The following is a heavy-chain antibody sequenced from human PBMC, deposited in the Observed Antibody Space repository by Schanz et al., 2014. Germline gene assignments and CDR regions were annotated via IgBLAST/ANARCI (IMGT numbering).Heavy chain of an antibody. Sequence: EVQLVESGGGLVKPGGSLRLSCVASGFPFSTYSIHWVRQAPGKGLEWVSYIRSDNNYIYYADSVKGRFTISRDNAKNSLFLQMNSLTAEDTAVYYCVREYMVRGIRAFDIWGQGTMVTVSS. V-gene: IGHV3-21*01. CDR3: VREYMVRGIRAFDI. D-gene: IGHD3-10*01. CDR1: GFPFSTYS. J-gene: IGHJ3*02. CDR2: IRSDNNYI.